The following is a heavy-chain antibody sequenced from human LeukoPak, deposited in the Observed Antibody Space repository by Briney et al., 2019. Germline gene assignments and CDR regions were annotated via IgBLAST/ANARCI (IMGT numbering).Heavy chain of an antibody. Sequence: SQTLSLTCAVYGGSFSGYYWSWIRQPPAKGLEWIGEINHSGSTNYNPSLKSRVTISVDTSKNQFSLKLSSVTAADTAVYYCARGRGRWLQLTRYFDYWGQGTLVTVSS. CDR2: INHSGST. CDR1: GGSFSGYY. V-gene: IGHV4-34*01. D-gene: IGHD5-24*01. J-gene: IGHJ4*02. CDR3: ARGRGRWLQLTRYFDY.